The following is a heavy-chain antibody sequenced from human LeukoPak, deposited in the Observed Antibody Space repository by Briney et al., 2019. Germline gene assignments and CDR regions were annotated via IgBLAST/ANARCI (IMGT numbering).Heavy chain of an antibody. CDR2: ISSSSSYI. D-gene: IGHD3-10*01. V-gene: IGHV3-21*01. CDR3: ARVGSGGYDY. Sequence: GGSLRLSCAASGFTFSSYAMSWVRQAPGKGLEWVSSISSSSSYIYYADSVKGRFTISRDNAKNSLYLQMNSLRAEDTAVYYCARVGSGGYDYWGQGTLVTVSS. J-gene: IGHJ4*02. CDR1: GFTFSSYA.